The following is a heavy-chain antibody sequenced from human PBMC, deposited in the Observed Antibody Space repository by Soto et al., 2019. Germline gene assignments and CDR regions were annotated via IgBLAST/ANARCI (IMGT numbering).Heavy chain of an antibody. CDR3: ARDLGEEVATIGYDY. D-gene: IGHD5-12*01. CDR2: INSDGSST. V-gene: IGHV3-74*01. CDR1: GFTFSSYW. J-gene: IGHJ4*02. Sequence: GGSLRLSCAASGFTFSSYWMHWVRQAPGKGLVWVSRINSDGSSTSYADSVKGRFTISRDNAKNTLYLQMNSLRAEDTAVYYCARDLGEEVATIGYDYWGQGTLVTVSS.